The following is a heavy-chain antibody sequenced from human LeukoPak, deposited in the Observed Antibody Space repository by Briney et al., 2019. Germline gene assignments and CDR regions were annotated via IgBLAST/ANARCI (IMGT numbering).Heavy chain of an antibody. J-gene: IGHJ4*02. V-gene: IGHV4-30-2*01. D-gene: IGHD1-26*01. Sequence: PSQTLSLTCTVSGGSISSGGYYWSWIRQPPGKGLEWIGYIYHSGSTYYNPSLKSRVTISVDRSKNQFSLKLSSVTAADTAVYYCARGLRGSYYFDYWGQGTLVTVSS. CDR2: IYHSGST. CDR3: ARGLRGSYYFDY. CDR1: GGSISSGGYY.